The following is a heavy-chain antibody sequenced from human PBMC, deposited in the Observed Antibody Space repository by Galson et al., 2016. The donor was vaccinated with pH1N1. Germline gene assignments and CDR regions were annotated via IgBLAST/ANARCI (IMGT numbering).Heavy chain of an antibody. D-gene: IGHD3-22*01. CDR1: GGTFNSNG. Sequence: SVKVSCKGSGGTFNSNGLSWVRQAPGQGLEWMGRIIPILGTTNYAQKFQGKITITADESTSTVYMELSSLRSEDTALYYCAREDYYDVDLSDWYFDLWGRGTLLTVSS. V-gene: IGHV1-69*13. CDR2: IIPILGTT. J-gene: IGHJ2*01. CDR3: AREDYYDVDLSDWYFDL.